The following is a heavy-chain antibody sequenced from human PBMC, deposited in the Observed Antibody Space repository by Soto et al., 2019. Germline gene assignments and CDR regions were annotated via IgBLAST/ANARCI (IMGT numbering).Heavy chain of an antibody. Sequence: GASVKVSCKASGYTFTGYYMHWVRQAPGQGLEWMGWINPNSGGTNYAQKFQGRVTMTRDTSISTAYMELSRLRSDDTAVYYCARGENWNVGIKYYYYGMDVWGQGTTVTAP. CDR3: ARGENWNVGIKYYYYGMDV. D-gene: IGHD1-1*01. CDR2: INPNSGGT. V-gene: IGHV1-2*02. CDR1: GYTFTGYY. J-gene: IGHJ6*02.